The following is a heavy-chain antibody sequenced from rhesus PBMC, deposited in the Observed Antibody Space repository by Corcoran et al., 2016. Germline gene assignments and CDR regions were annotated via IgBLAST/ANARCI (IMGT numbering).Heavy chain of an antibody. J-gene: IGHJ4*01. D-gene: IGHD5-36*01. CDR3: ARDRATVDFDY. CDR2: IYGSSGST. Sequence: QVQLQESGPGVVKPSENLSLTCAVSGYSISSGYDWSWIRQPPGKGLEWIGDIYGSSGSTHYNPASKNLVTIAKDTSKNQFSLKRSSVTAADTSVYYCARDRATVDFDYWGQGVLVTVSS. CDR1: GYSISSGYD. V-gene: IGHV4-127*01.